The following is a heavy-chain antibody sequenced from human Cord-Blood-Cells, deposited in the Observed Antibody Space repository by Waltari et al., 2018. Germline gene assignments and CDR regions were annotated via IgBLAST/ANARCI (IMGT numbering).Heavy chain of an antibody. J-gene: IGHJ6*02. CDR2: FDPEDGET. V-gene: IGHV1-24*01. CDR1: GYTLPELS. Sequence: QVQLVQSGAAVKKPGASVKVSCTVSGYTLPELSMHLVGQAPGKGLEWMGGFDPEDGETIYAQKFQGRGTMTEDTSTDTAYMELSSLRSEDTAVYYCATPYSGSYYYYYGMDVWGQGTTVTVSS. CDR3: ATPYSGSYYYYYGMDV. D-gene: IGHD1-26*01.